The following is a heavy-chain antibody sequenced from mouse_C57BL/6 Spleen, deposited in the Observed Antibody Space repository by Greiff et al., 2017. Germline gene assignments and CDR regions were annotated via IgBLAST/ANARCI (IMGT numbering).Heavy chain of an antibody. V-gene: IGHV1-26*01. D-gene: IGHD1-1*01. J-gene: IGHJ4*01. CDR3: ARSGNGSSRYAMDY. Sequence: EVQLQQSGPELVKPGASVKISCKASGYTFTDYYMNWVQQSPGKSLEWIGDINPNNGGTSYNQKFKGKSTLTVDKSSSTTYMELRRLTSEDSAVYDCARSGNGSSRYAMDYWGQGTSVTVSS. CDR2: INPNNGGT. CDR1: GYTFTDYY.